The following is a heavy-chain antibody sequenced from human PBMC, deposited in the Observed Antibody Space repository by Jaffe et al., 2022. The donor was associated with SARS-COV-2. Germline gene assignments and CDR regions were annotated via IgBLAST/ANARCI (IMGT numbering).Heavy chain of an antibody. J-gene: IGHJ5*02. Sequence: EVQLLESGGGLVQPGGSLRLSCAASGFTFSSYAMSWVRQAPGKGLEWVSAISGSGGSTYYADSVKGRFTISRDNSKNTLYLQMNSLRAEDTAVYYCAKAASTLSRYFTHGNWFDPWGQGTLVTVSS. CDR3: AKAASTLSRYFTHGNWFDP. D-gene: IGHD3-10*01. CDR1: GFTFSSYA. V-gene: IGHV3-23*01. CDR2: ISGSGGST.